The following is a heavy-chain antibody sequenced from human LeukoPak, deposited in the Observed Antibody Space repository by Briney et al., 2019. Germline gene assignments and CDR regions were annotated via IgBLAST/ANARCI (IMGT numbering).Heavy chain of an antibody. Sequence: PSETLSLTCTVSGGSISSYYWGWIRQPPGKGLEWIGYIYYSGSTNYNPSLKSRVTISVDTSKNQFSLKLSSVTAADTAVYYCARTGEDSSGWYYFDYWGQGTLVTVSS. CDR1: GGSISSYY. CDR2: IYYSGST. CDR3: ARTGEDSSGWYYFDY. J-gene: IGHJ4*02. V-gene: IGHV4-59*08. D-gene: IGHD6-19*01.